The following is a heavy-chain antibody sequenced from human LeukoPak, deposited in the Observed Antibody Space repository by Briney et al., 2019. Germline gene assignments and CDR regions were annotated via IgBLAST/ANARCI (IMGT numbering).Heavy chain of an antibody. V-gene: IGHV4-34*01. CDR1: GGSFSGYY. CDR3: ATHDFWSGYYTY. D-gene: IGHD3-3*01. J-gene: IGHJ4*02. Sequence: SETLSLTCAVYGGSFSGYYWSWIRQPPGKGLEWIGEINHSGSTNYNPSLKSRVTISVDTSKNQFSLKLSSVTAADTAVYYCATHDFWSGYYTYWGQGTLVTVSS. CDR2: INHSGST.